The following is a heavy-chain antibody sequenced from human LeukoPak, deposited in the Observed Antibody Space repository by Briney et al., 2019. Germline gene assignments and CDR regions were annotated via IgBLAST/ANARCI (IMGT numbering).Heavy chain of an antibody. CDR3: VKGMEDYDILTGVLDV. CDR1: GLTFSSYA. CDR2: ISSNGGST. Sequence: GGSLRLSCSASGLTFSSYAMHWVRQAPGKGLEYVSAISSNGGSTYYADSVKGRFTISRDNSKNTLYLQMSSLRAEDTAVYYCVKGMEDYDILTGVLDVRGQGTTVTVSS. D-gene: IGHD3-9*01. J-gene: IGHJ6*02. V-gene: IGHV3-64D*06.